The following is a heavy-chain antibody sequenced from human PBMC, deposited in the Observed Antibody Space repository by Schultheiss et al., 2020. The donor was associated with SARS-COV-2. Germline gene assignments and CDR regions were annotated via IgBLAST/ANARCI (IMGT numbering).Heavy chain of an antibody. CDR3: TYYDFWSGPDYYGMDV. V-gene: IGHV4-31*03. Sequence: SQTLSLTCTVSGGSISSGGYYWSWIRQHPGKGLEWIGYIYYSGSTYYNPSLKSRVTISVDTSKNQFSLKLSSVTAADTAVYYCTYYDFWSGPDYYGMDVWGQGTTVTVSS. J-gene: IGHJ6*02. CDR2: IYYSGST. CDR1: GGSISSGGYY. D-gene: IGHD3-3*01.